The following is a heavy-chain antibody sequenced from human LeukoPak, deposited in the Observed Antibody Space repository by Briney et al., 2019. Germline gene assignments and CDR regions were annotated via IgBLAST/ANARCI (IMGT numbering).Heavy chain of an antibody. CDR1: GGSISSYY. V-gene: IGHV4-59*01. CDR2: IYYSGST. J-gene: IGHJ4*02. D-gene: IGHD3-22*01. Sequence: PSETLSLTCTVSGGSISSYYWSWIRQPPGEGLEWVGYIYYSGSTNYNPSLKSRVTISVDTSKNQFSLKLSSVTAADTAVYYCARDSGYDSSGYFDYWGQGTLVTVSS. CDR3: ARDSGYDSSGYFDY.